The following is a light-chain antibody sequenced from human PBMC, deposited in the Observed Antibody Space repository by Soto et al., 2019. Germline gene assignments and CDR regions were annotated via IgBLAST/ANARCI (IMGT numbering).Light chain of an antibody. CDR2: AAS. V-gene: IGKV1-39*01. CDR1: QSLRSY. J-gene: IGKJ1*01. Sequence: DIQMTQSPSSLSASVGDRDTITSRASQSLRSYLNWYQQKPRKAPQLLIYAASSLQSGVPSRFTGTGAGTDFSLTISKLPPEDFATYHGQQSESTPLTFRPGNQVYIK. CDR3: QQSESTPLT.